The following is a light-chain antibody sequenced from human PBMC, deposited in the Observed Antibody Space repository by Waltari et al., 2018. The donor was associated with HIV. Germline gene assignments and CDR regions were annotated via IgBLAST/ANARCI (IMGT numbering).Light chain of an antibody. CDR1: SGNSSPA. J-gene: IGLJ3*02. CDR3: QTWDTGIHV. CDR2: VNSDGSV. V-gene: IGLV4-69*01. Sequence: QLVLTQSPSASASLGASVKLTCTLISGNSSPAIPTHHQQPERGPRYLMKVNSDGSVTTGDGIPDRFSGSTSGAERYLTISSLQFEDEADYYCQTWDTGIHVFGGGTKLTVL.